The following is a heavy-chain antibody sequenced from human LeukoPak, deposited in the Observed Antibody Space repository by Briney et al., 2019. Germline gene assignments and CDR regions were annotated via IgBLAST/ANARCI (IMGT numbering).Heavy chain of an antibody. CDR3: ARVKMGATVSDYYYYYMDV. CDR2: ISSNGAYT. V-gene: IGHV3-64*02. J-gene: IGHJ6*03. CDR1: GFTFSDYT. Sequence: GGSLRLSCAASGFTFSDYTIHWVRQAPGKRLQSVSAISSNGAYTHYADSVKGRFAISRDNSRNAVFLQMGGLRIEDMAVYYCARVKMGATVSDYYYYYMDVWGKGTTVTVSS. D-gene: IGHD1-26*01.